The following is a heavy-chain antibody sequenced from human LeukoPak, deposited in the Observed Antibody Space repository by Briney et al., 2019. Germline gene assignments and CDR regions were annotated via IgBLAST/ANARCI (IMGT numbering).Heavy chain of an antibody. Sequence: GGSLRLSCAASGFTLSDYYMSWLRQAPGKGLEGVSYISSSGSTKYYADSVKGRFTVSRDNAKNSLDLQMNSLRADDTAVYYCARDSTSVGAFDPWGQGALVTVSS. CDR3: ARDSTSVGAFDP. CDR1: GFTLSDYY. V-gene: IGHV3-11*01. J-gene: IGHJ5*02. CDR2: ISSSGSTK.